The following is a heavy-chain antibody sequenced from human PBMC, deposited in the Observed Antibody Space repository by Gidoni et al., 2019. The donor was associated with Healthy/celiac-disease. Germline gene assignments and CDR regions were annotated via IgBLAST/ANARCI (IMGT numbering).Heavy chain of an antibody. Sequence: EVQLVESGGCLVQPGGSLSLSCAASGFTFSSYDMHWVRQATGKGLEWVSAIGTAGDTYYPGSVKGRFTISRENAKNSLYLQMNSLRAGDTAVYYCARGPVAGTFDYWGQGTLVTVSS. CDR3: ARGPVAGTFDY. CDR2: IGTAGDT. CDR1: GFTFSSYD. V-gene: IGHV3-13*04. D-gene: IGHD6-19*01. J-gene: IGHJ4*02.